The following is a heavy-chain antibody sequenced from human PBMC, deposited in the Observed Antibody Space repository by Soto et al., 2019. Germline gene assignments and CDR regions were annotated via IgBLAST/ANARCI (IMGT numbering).Heavy chain of an antibody. CDR1: GGSISSSTNY. Sequence: SETLSLTCTVSGGSISSSTNYWGWIRQSPGKGLEWIGNIFYSGSIYYNLSLKGRVTISVDKSKNQFSLKLSSVTAADTAVYYCARDPNIVATMGSIYYYYGMDVWGQGTTVTVSS. CDR3: ARDPNIVATMGSIYYYYGMDV. CDR2: IFYSGSI. J-gene: IGHJ6*02. D-gene: IGHD5-12*01. V-gene: IGHV4-39*07.